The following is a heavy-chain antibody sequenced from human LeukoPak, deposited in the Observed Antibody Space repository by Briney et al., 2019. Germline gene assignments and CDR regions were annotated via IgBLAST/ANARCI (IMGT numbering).Heavy chain of an antibody. CDR3: TKDTDSSIDY. CDR1: GFTFDDYA. CDR2: ISWNSGSI. J-gene: IGHJ4*02. D-gene: IGHD6-19*01. Sequence: GGSLRLSCAASGFTFDDYAMHWVRQAPGKGLEWVSGISWNSGSIGYADSVKGRFTISRDNAKNSLYLQMNSLRAEDTALYYCTKDTDSSIDYWGQGTLDTVSS. V-gene: IGHV3-9*01.